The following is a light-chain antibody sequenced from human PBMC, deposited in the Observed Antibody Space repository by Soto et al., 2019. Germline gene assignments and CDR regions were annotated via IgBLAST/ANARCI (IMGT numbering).Light chain of an antibody. Sequence: IVMTQSPATLSVSPWERATLSCRASQSVSSNLAWYQQRPGQAPSLLIYEASDRATGIPARFSGSGSGTEFTLTINDLEPEDYAFYYCQQRSNWPHFGQGTRLEIK. V-gene: IGKV3-11*01. CDR3: QQRSNWPH. J-gene: IGKJ5*01. CDR2: EAS. CDR1: QSVSSN.